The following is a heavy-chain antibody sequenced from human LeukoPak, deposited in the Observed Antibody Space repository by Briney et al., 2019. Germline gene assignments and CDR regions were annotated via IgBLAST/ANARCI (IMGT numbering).Heavy chain of an antibody. D-gene: IGHD6-6*01. CDR1: GGSISSGSYY. CDR3: ARDLREYSSSSGRFDP. V-gene: IGHV4-61*02. Sequence: PSETLSFTCTVSGGSISSGSYYWSWIRQPAGKGLEWIGRIYTSGSTNYNPSLKSRVTISVDTSKNQFSLKLSSVTAADTAVYYCARDLREYSSSSGRFDPWGQGTLVTVSS. J-gene: IGHJ5*02. CDR2: IYTSGST.